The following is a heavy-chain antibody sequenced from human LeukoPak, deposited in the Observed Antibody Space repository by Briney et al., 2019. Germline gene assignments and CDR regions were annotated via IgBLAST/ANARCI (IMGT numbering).Heavy chain of an antibody. CDR3: AKDRRPYYYYGMDV. V-gene: IGHV3-48*01. CDR2: ISSTSSTM. J-gene: IGHJ6*02. CDR1: GFTLSDYY. D-gene: IGHD5-24*01. Sequence: PGGSLRLSCAASGFTLSDYYMNWVRQAPGKGLEWVSYISSTSSTMYYADSVKGRFTISRDNSKNTLYLQMNSLRAEDTAVYYCAKDRRPYYYYGMDVWGQGTTVTVSS.